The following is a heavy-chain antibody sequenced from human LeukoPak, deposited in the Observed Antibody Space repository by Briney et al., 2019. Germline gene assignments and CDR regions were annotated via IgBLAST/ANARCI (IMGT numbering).Heavy chain of an antibody. V-gene: IGHV1-2*02. CDR1: GYTFTGYY. CDR2: INPNSGGT. J-gene: IGHJ5*02. CDR3: ARGRRGYCSSTSCATFDP. Sequence: APVKVSCKASGYTFTGYYMHWVRQAPGQGLEWTGWINPNSGGTNYAQKFQGRVTMTRDTSISTAYMELSRLRSDDTAVYYCARGRRGYCSSTSCATFDPWGQGTLVTVSS. D-gene: IGHD2-2*01.